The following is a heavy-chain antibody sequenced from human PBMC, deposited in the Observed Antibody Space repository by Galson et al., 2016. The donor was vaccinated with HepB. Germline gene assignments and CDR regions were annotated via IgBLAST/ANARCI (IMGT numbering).Heavy chain of an antibody. Sequence: QSGAEVKKPGESLRISCKTSGYSFTTYRIAWVRQMPGKGLEWMATIDPSDSTTNYSPSLQGHAAISVDKSINTAYLQWNSLKASDTAMYFCAGLGGGYWGQGTLVTVSS. CDR2: IDPSDSTT. CDR3: AGLGGGY. D-gene: IGHD1-26*01. CDR1: GYSFTTYR. J-gene: IGHJ4*02. V-gene: IGHV5-10-1*01.